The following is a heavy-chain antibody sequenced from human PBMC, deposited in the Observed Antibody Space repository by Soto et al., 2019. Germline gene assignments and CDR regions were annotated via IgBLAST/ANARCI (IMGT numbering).Heavy chain of an antibody. J-gene: IGHJ6*03. Sequence: SETLSLTCAVYGGSFSGYYWSWIRQPPGKGLEWIGEINHSGSTNYNPSLKSRVTISVDTSKNQFSLKLSSVTAADTAVYYCARGRGVPGGYYYMDVWGKGTTVTVSS. CDR3: ARGRGVPGGYYYMDV. CDR2: INHSGST. CDR1: GGSFSGYY. V-gene: IGHV4-34*01. D-gene: IGHD1-26*01.